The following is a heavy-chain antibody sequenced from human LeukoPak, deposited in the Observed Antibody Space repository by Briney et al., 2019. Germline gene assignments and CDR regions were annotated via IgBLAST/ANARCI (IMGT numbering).Heavy chain of an antibody. V-gene: IGHV4-59*01. D-gene: IGHD6-6*01. CDR2: FHNSGTS. Sequence: ETLSLTCTVSDDSISDYYRGWIRQPPGKGLEWIGYFHNSGTSTYNPSLKSRVIMSLDTSNNQFSLRLSSVTAADTAVYYCAREGMYSSSSYFDYWGQGTLVTVSS. J-gene: IGHJ4*02. CDR1: DDSISDYY. CDR3: AREGMYSSSSYFDY.